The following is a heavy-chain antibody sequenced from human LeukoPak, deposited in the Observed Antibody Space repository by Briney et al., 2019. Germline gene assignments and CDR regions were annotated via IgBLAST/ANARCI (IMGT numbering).Heavy chain of an antibody. CDR2: IYPGDSDT. D-gene: IGHD2-21*02. J-gene: IGHJ1*01. V-gene: IGHV5-51*01. CDR3: ARGSYCGGDCYLEYFQH. Sequence: GESLKISCKGSGYSFTSYWIGWVRQMPGKGLEWMGIIYPGDSDTRYSPSIQGQVTISADKSISTAYLQWSSLKASDTAMYYCARGSYCGGDCYLEYFQHWGQGTLVTASS. CDR1: GYSFTSYW.